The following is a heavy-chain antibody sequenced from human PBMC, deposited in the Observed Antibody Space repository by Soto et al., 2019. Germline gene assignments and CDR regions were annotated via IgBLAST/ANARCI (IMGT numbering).Heavy chain of an antibody. CDR3: ARLVQRVTIFGVVPYSYYGMDV. Sequence: SGPTLVNPTQTLTLTCTFSGFSLSTSEMCVSWIRQPPGKALEWLALIDWDDDKYYSTSLKTRLTISKDTSKNRVALTMTNMDPVDTATYYCARLVQRVTIFGVVPYSYYGMDVWGQGTTVTVSS. V-gene: IGHV2-70*01. D-gene: IGHD3-3*01. CDR2: IDWDDDK. CDR1: GFSLSTSEMC. J-gene: IGHJ6*02.